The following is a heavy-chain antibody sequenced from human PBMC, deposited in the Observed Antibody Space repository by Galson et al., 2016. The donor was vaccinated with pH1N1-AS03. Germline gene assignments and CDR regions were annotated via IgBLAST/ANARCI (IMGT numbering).Heavy chain of an antibody. D-gene: IGHD6-19*01. CDR2: ITRSGGTI. CDR3: ARGLTADSGGWGRPFDS. CDR1: GFIFSSFE. Sequence: PRLSCAASGFIFSSFEMNWVRQAPGKGLEWVSYITRSGGTIYYSDPVRGRFTVPRDNAKNSLYLQMNSLRAEDTAVYYCARGLTADSGGWGRPFDSWGQGTLVTVSS. J-gene: IGHJ4*02. V-gene: IGHV3-48*03.